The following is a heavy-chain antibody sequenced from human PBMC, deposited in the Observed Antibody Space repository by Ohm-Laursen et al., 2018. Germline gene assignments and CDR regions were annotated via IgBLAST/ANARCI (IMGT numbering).Heavy chain of an antibody. Sequence: TQTLTLTCTFSGFSLTTNAMRVSWIRQPPGKALEWLARIDGDEAKFYSTSLKTRLTICKDTSKNQVVLTMTNIDPVDTATYYCARTTAAGQGYFDYWGQGTLVTVSS. J-gene: IGHJ4*02. CDR2: IDGDEAK. CDR1: GFSLTTNAMR. V-gene: IGHV2-70*04. D-gene: IGHD6-13*01. CDR3: ARTTAAGQGYFDY.